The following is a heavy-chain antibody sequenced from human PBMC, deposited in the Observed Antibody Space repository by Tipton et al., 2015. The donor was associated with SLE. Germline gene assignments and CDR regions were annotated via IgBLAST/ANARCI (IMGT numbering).Heavy chain of an antibody. CDR3: ANSYYDFWSGFHDAFDI. CDR1: GFTFSSYG. Sequence: SLRLSCAASGFTFSSYGMHWVRQAPGKGLEWVAFIRYDGSNKYYADSVKGRFTISRDNSKDTLYLQMNSLRAEDTAVYYCANSYYDFWSGFHDAFDIWGQGTMVTVSS. D-gene: IGHD3-3*01. CDR2: IRYDGSNK. V-gene: IGHV3-30*02. J-gene: IGHJ3*02.